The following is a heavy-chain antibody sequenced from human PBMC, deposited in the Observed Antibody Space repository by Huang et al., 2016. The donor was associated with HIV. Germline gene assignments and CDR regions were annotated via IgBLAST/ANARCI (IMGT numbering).Heavy chain of an antibody. V-gene: IGHV1-18*01. Sequence: VQLVQSGGEVKKPGASVRVSCKASGYNFISYGITWVRQAPGQGLEWMGWISGNNDKSNYAQKFTDRIIMTADISTNIAYMVVSDLTSDYTAIYYCARATMPRPTYHYYLDSWGTGTAVTVSS. CDR2: ISGNNDKS. J-gene: IGHJ6*03. CDR3: ARATMPRPTYHYYLDS. D-gene: IGHD5-12*01. CDR1: GYNFISYG.